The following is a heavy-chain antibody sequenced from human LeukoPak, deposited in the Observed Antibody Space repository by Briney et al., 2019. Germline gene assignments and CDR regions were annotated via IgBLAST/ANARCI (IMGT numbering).Heavy chain of an antibody. D-gene: IGHD1-26*01. J-gene: IGHJ4*02. Sequence: GGSLRLSCTASGFTYSDFSMNWVREAPGKGLEWVSYIRSSDSTIYYADSVKGRFTISRDNAKNSLYLQMNSLSAEDTAVYYCAKIGPSGSYFDCWGQGTLVTVSS. V-gene: IGHV3-48*01. CDR2: IRSSDSTI. CDR1: GFTYSDFS. CDR3: AKIGPSGSYFDC.